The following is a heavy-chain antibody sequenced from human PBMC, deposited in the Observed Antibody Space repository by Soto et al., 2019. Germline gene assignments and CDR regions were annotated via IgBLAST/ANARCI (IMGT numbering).Heavy chain of an antibody. D-gene: IGHD5-12*01. J-gene: IGHJ5*02. CDR2: INYSGIT. V-gene: IGHV4-39*01. CDR3: ARHRRDGYNWNWFDP. Sequence: QVQLQESDPGLVKPSETLSLTCTVSGASISSRIYYWGWIRQPPGKGLEWIGSINYSGITDYNASLGSRPTISVDTFKNHFSLRLTSVTAADTALYSCARHRRDGYNWNWFDPWGQGNLVTVSS. CDR1: GASISSRIYY.